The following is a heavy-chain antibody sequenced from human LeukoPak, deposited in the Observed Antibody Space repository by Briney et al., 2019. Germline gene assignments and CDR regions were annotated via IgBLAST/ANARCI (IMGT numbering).Heavy chain of an antibody. CDR3: ARPKYYYGSGSYNLDY. CDR2: ISAYNGNT. D-gene: IGHD3-10*01. J-gene: IGHJ4*02. V-gene: IGHV1-18*01. CDR1: GYTFTSYG. Sequence: ASVKVSCKASGYTFTSYGISWVRQAPGQGLEWMGGISAYNGNTNYAQKFQGRVTMTTDSSTSTAYMELRSLRSDDTAVYYCARPKYYYGSGSYNLDYWGQGTLVTVSS.